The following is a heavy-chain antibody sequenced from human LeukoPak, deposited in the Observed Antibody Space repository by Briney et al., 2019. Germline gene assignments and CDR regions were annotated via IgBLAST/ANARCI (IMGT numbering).Heavy chain of an antibody. CDR1: GFTFSSYA. CDR3: ARETRGSYVPGLDS. J-gene: IGHJ4*02. D-gene: IGHD1-26*01. Sequence: GGSLRLSCAASGFTFSSYAMSWVRQAPGKGLEWVSAISGSGGSTYYADSVKGRFTISRDNAKNSLNLQMNSLRAEDTAVYYCARETRGSYVPGLDSWGQGTLVTVSS. CDR2: ISGSGGST. V-gene: IGHV3-23*01.